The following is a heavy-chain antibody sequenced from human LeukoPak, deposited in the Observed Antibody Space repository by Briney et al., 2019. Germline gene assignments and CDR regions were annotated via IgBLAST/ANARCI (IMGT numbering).Heavy chain of an antibody. CDR3: AKDESRYCSSTSCSPFDY. D-gene: IGHD2-2*01. CDR1: GFTFDDYA. CDR2: ISWNSGSI. Sequence: GGSLRLSCAASGFTFDDYAMHWVRQAPGKGLEWVSGISWNSGSIGYADSVKGRFTISRDNAKNSLYLQMNSLRAEDTALYYCAKDESRYCSSTSCSPFDYWGQGTLVTVSS. J-gene: IGHJ4*02. V-gene: IGHV3-9*01.